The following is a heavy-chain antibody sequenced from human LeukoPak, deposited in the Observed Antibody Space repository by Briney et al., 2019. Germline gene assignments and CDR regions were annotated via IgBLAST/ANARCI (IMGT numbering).Heavy chain of an antibody. CDR3: ARGPYYDFWSGYYTDPYYYYGMDV. CDR2: IIPIFGTA. D-gene: IGHD3-3*01. V-gene: IGHV1-69*13. CDR1: GGTFSSYA. J-gene: IGHJ6*02. Sequence: ASVKVSCKASGGTFSSYAISWVRQAPGQGLEWMGGIIPIFGTANYAQKFQGRVTITADESTSTAYMELSSLRSEDTAVYYCARGPYYDFWSGYYTDPYYYYGMDVWGQGTTVTVSS.